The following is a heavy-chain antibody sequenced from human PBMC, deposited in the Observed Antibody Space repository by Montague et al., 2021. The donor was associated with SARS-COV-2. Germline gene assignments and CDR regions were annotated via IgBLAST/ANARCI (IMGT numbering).Heavy chain of an antibody. J-gene: IGHJ4*02. CDR1: GFTFSSYS. V-gene: IGHV3-21*01. D-gene: IGHD3-3*01. CDR3: AREHPGTIFGVVRLGEGFDY. CDR2: ISSSSSYI. Sequence: SLRLSCAASGFTFSSYSMNWVRQAPGKGLEWVSSISSSSSYIYYADSVKGRFTIPRDNAKNSLYLQMNSLRAEDTAVYYCAREHPGTIFGVVRLGEGFDYWGQGTLVTVSS.